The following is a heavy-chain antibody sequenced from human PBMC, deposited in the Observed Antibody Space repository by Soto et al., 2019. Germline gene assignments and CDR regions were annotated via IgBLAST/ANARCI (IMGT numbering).Heavy chain of an antibody. V-gene: IGHV1-46*01. CDR1: GYTFTSYY. CDR3: ARGDYDFWSGYYVYYYGMDV. J-gene: IGHJ6*02. CDR2: INPSGGST. D-gene: IGHD3-3*01. Sequence: ASVKVSCKASGYTFTSYYMHWVRQAPGQGLEWMGIINPSGGSTSYAQKFQGRVAMTRDTSTSTVYMELSSLRSEDTAVYYCARGDYDFWSGYYVYYYGMDVWGQGTTVTVSS.